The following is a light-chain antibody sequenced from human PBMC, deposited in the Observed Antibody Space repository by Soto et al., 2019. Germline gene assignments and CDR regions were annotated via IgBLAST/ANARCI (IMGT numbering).Light chain of an antibody. CDR3: SSYTSRSTVV. Sequence: QSALTQPPSVSGSPGQSGTISCTGTSSDVGSYNRVSWYQQPPGTAPKLMIYEVSNRPSGVPDRFSGSKSGNTASLTISGLQAEDEADYYCSSYTSRSTVVFGGGTKLTVL. J-gene: IGLJ2*01. V-gene: IGLV2-18*02. CDR2: EVS. CDR1: SSDVGSYNR.